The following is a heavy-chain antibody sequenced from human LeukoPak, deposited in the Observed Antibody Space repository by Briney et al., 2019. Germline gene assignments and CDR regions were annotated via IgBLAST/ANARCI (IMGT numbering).Heavy chain of an antibody. D-gene: IGHD5-18*01. V-gene: IGHV3-7*01. CDR1: GFTFSSYW. CDR2: INPDGSLN. Sequence: WGSLRLSCTASGFTFSSYWMTCVLQAPGKGLEWLVNINPDGSLNSYVDSVKSRCTISIDNAKNYLSLQLNSVTAADTAFYYSATYLRTGYTYGYPLDEWGQGTLVTVSS. J-gene: IGHJ4*02. CDR3: ATYLRTGYTYGYPLDE.